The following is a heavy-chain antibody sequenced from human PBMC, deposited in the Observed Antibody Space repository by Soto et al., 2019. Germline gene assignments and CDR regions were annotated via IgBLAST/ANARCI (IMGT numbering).Heavy chain of an antibody. CDR3: AKDVRYCSGGSCSEYYFDL. CDR2: ISGSGGST. Sequence: GCLRLSCPPSGFTFGRYSMSWVRQAPGEGLGWVSAISGSGGSTYYADSVKGRFTISRDNLKNTLFLQMNSLRAEDTAVYYCAKDVRYCSGGSCSEYYFDLWGQGTLVTVSS. D-gene: IGHD2-15*01. CDR1: GFTFGRYS. V-gene: IGHV3-23*01. J-gene: IGHJ4*02.